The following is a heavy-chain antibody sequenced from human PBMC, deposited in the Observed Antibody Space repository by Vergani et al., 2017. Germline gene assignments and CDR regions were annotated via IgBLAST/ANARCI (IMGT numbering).Heavy chain of an antibody. J-gene: IGHJ4*02. D-gene: IGHD1-7*01. CDR3: ARGNSLGSY. Sequence: EVQLVESGGGLVQPGGSLRLSCAASGFIFSSYWMHWVRQAPGKGLEWVAAIKEDGSEKPYVDSVKGRFTISRDNAKKSLYLQMNSLRGEDTAVYYCARGNSLGSYWGQGTLVTVSS. CDR2: IKEDGSEK. V-gene: IGHV3-7*01. CDR1: GFIFSSYW.